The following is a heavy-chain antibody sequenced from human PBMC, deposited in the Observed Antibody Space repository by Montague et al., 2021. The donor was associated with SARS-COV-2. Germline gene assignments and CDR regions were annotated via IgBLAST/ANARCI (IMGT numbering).Heavy chain of an antibody. V-gene: IGHV4-34*04. J-gene: IGHJ5*02. CDR1: TDSFSGYY. CDR2: ITHSGST. CDR3: ARGADYDFWSGFLRYKWFGP. Sequence: SETLSLTCAVYTDSFSGYYWSWIRQSPGKGLEWIGEITHSGSTNHNPSLQSRATISVDKSKKQVSLKLRSLTAADTAVYYCARGADYDFWSGFLRYKWFGPWGQGTPVIVSS. D-gene: IGHD3-3*01.